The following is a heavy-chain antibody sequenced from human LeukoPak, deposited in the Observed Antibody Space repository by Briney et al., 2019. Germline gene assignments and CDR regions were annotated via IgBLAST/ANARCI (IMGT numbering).Heavy chain of an antibody. V-gene: IGHV1-8*01. CDR1: GYTFTSYD. Sequence: ASVKVSCKASGYTFTSYDINWVRQATGQGLEWMGWMNPNSGNTGYAQKFQGRVTMTRNTSISTAYMELSSLRSEDTAVYYCARVTTGTTKGRRHQRRGNWFDPWGQGTLVTVSS. CDR3: ARVTTGTTKGRRHQRRGNWFDP. J-gene: IGHJ5*02. CDR2: MNPNSGNT. D-gene: IGHD1-1*01.